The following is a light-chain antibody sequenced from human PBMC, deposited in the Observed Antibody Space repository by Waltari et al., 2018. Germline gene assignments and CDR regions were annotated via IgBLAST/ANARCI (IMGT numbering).Light chain of an antibody. CDR2: EVS. V-gene: IGKV2-29*03. CDR1: QSLLHSDGKTC. J-gene: IGKJ4*02. Sequence: DIVMTQTPLSLSVTPGQPASISCKSSQSLLHSDGKTCLYWYLQKSGQSPQLLIYEVSSRFRGVPGRFSGSGSGTDFTLKISRVEAEDVGTYYCMQGKDLPLTFGGGTKVEIK. CDR3: MQGKDLPLT.